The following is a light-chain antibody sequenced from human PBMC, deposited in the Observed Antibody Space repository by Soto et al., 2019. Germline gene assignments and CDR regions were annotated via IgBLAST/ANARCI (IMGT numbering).Light chain of an antibody. CDR3: QQYNSYSPWM. V-gene: IGKV1-5*01. CDR1: QSISSW. J-gene: IGKJ1*01. CDR2: DAS. Sequence: IVMTESPSNLSSSVGDRVTISVRASQSISSWVAWHPQKPGKPPKLLIYDASSLESGVPSRFRGSGSGTEFTLTISSLQPNDFATYYCQQYNSYSPWMFGQGTDVDI.